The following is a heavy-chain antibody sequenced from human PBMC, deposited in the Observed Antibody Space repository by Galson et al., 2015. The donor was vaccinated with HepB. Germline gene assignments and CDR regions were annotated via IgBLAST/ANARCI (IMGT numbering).Heavy chain of an antibody. CDR2: ISTYNGNT. D-gene: IGHD3-9*01. J-gene: IGHJ4*02. Sequence: SVKVSCKASGYTFTNSGINWVRQAPGQGLEWMGWISTYNGNTNYAQMLQGRVTMTTDTSTSTAYMDLRSLRSDDTAVYYCARGQPGYPYYFDYWGQGTLVTVSS. CDR1: GYTFTNSG. V-gene: IGHV1-18*01. CDR3: ARGQPGYPYYFDY.